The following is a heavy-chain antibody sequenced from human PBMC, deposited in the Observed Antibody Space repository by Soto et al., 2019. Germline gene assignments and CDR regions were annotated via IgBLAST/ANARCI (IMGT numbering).Heavy chain of an antibody. J-gene: IGHJ4*02. CDR2: VFYTGNT. CDR1: GGSISSSSHY. V-gene: IGHV4-39*01. CDR3: ATGTAGRYYFDY. D-gene: IGHD2-21*02. Sequence: QLQLQESGPGLVKPSETLSLTCTVAGGSISSSSHYWGWIRQPPGKGLEWIGSVFYTGNTFYNASLKSRVTISVDTSKNQFSLELTSVTAADTAVFYCATGTAGRYYFDYWGQGTLVSVSS.